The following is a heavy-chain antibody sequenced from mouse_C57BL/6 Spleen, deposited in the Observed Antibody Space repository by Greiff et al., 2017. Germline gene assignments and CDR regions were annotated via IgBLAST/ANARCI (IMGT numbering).Heavy chain of an antibody. V-gene: IGHV1-54*01. Sequence: VKLQESGAELVRPGTSVKVSCKASGYAFTNYLIEWVKQRPGQGLEWIGVINPGSGGTNYNEKFKGKATLTADKSSSTAYMQLSSLTSEDSAVYFCARGTPDVWGTGTTVTVSS. CDR2: INPGSGGT. CDR1: GYAFTNYL. J-gene: IGHJ1*03. CDR3: ARGTPDV.